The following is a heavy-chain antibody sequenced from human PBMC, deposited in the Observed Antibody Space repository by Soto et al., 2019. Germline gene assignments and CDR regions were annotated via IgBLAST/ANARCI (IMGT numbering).Heavy chain of an antibody. D-gene: IGHD3-16*01. J-gene: IGHJ4*02. CDR1: GFTFSSDG. V-gene: IGHV3-33*01. Sequence: QVQLVESGGGVVQPGRSLRLSCAASGFTFSSDGMHWVRQAPGKGLEWVAVIWYDGSNKYYADAVTGRFTISRDNYKNTVYLQKNSLIAEDTAVYYCARDLGVDYWGQGTLVTDSS. CDR2: IWYDGSNK. CDR3: ARDLGVDY.